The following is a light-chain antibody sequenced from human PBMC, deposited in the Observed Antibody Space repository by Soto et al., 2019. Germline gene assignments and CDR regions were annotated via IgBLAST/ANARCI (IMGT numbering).Light chain of an antibody. J-gene: IGKJ4*01. Sequence: EIVLTQSPGPLSLSPGEGATLSCRASQSVSSSYLAWYQQRPGQAPRVVMYGASNRATGIPDRFSGSGSGTDFSLTISSLQSEDVAVYYCQQYYSTPLTFGGGTKVDIK. V-gene: IGKV3-20*01. CDR1: QSVSSSY. CDR2: GAS. CDR3: QQYYSTPLT.